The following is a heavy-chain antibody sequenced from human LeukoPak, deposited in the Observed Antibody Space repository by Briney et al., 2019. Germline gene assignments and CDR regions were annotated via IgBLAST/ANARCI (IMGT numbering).Heavy chain of an antibody. Sequence: SGGSLRLSCAASGFTFSNYAMSWARQAPGKGLEWVSAISGSGGSTYYADSVKGWLTISRDNSKNTLYLQMNSLRAEDTAVYYCTKGTIWLPFDYWGQGTLVTVSS. V-gene: IGHV3-23*01. CDR3: TKGTIWLPFDY. CDR1: GFTFSNYA. CDR2: ISGSGGST. D-gene: IGHD5-18*01. J-gene: IGHJ4*02.